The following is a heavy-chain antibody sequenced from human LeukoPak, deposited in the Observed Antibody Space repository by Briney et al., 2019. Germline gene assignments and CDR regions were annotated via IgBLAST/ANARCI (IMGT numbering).Heavy chain of an antibody. Sequence: SETLSLTCTVSGGSISSYYWSWIRQPPGKGLEWIGYTYYSGSTNYNPSLKSRVTISVDTSKNQFPLKLSSVTAADTAVYYCARSQSGSYYDTYFDYWGQGTLVTVSS. CDR1: GGSISSYY. V-gene: IGHV4-59*01. D-gene: IGHD1-26*01. CDR3: ARSQSGSYYDTYFDY. CDR2: TYYSGST. J-gene: IGHJ4*02.